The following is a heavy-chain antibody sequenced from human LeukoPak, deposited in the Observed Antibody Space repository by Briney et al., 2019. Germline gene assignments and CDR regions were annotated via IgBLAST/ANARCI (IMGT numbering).Heavy chain of an antibody. CDR3: ARVPGWLQLGYYFDY. J-gene: IGHJ4*02. Sequence: GESLKISCKGSGYSFTSYWIGWVRQMPGKGLEWMGIIYPGDSDTRYSPSFQGQVTISADKSISTAYLQWSSLKASDTAMYYCARVPGWLQLGYYFDYWGQGTLVTVSS. CDR1: GYSFTSYW. D-gene: IGHD5-24*01. CDR2: IYPGDSDT. V-gene: IGHV5-51*01.